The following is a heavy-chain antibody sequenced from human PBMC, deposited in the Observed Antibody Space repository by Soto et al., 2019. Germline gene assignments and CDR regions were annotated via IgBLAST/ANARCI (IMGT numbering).Heavy chain of an antibody. CDR3: AKAQVPYGDYWYFDL. J-gene: IGHJ2*01. D-gene: IGHD4-17*01. CDR1: GFTFSSYA. CDR2: ISGSGGST. V-gene: IGHV3-23*01. Sequence: GGSLRLSCAASGFTFSSYAMSWVRQAPGKGLEWVSAISGSGGSTYYADSVKGRFTISRDNSKNTLYLQMNSLRAEDTAVYYCAKAQVPYGDYWYFDLWGRGTLVTVSS.